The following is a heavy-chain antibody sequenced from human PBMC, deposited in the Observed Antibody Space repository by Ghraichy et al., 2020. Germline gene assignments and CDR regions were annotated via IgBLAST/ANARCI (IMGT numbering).Heavy chain of an antibody. V-gene: IGHV3-23*01. CDR1: GFTFSSYA. Sequence: LSLTCAASGFTFSSYAMSWVRQAPGKGLEWVSAISGSGGSTYYADSVKGRFTISRDNSKNTLYLQMNSLRAEDTAVYYCAKDLGYGDPEGAFDIWGQGTMVTVSA. D-gene: IGHD4-17*01. CDR3: AKDLGYGDPEGAFDI. CDR2: ISGSGGST. J-gene: IGHJ3*02.